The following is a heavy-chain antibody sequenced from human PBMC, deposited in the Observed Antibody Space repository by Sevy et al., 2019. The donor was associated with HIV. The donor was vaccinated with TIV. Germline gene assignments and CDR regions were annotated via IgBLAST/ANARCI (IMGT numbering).Heavy chain of an antibody. CDR1: GYTFTTYG. CDR2: ISAYNGNT. V-gene: IGHV1-18*01. J-gene: IGHJ5*02. D-gene: IGHD3-16*01. Sequence: PSVKVSCKASGYTFTTYGISWVRQAPGQGLEWMGWISAYNGNTNYAQKFQGRVTMTTETSTRTAYMELRSLRSDDTAGYYCVAYYDYIWAGWFDPWGQGTLVTVSS. CDR3: VAYYDYIWAGWFDP.